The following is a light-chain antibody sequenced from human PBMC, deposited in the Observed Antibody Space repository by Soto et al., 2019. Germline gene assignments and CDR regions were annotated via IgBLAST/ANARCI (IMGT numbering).Light chain of an antibody. V-gene: IGLV2-8*01. J-gene: IGLJ2*01. CDR2: EVT. Sequence: QSALTQPSSASGSPGESVTMSCTGTSRDVGAYVYVSWFQQHPGKAPKLLIYEVTKRPSGVPDRFSGSRSGNTASLTVSGLQVEDGADYYCSAYEGSNKLVFGGGTKLPAL. CDR3: SAYEGSNKLV. CDR1: SRDVGAYVY.